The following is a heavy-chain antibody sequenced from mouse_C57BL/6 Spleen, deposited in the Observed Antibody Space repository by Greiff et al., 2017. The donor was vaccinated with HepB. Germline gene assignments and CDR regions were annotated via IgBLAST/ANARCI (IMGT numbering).Heavy chain of an antibody. V-gene: IGHV10-1*01. CDR3: VRQGLGPGGYFDV. J-gene: IGHJ1*03. D-gene: IGHD4-1*01. Sequence: EVQRVESGGGLVQPKGSLKLSCAASGFSFNTYAMNWVRQAPGKGLEWVARIRSKSNNYATYYADSVKDRFTISRDDSESMLYLQMNNLKTEDTAMYYCVRQGLGPGGYFDVWGTGTTVTVSS. CDR2: IRSKSNNYAT. CDR1: GFSFNTYA.